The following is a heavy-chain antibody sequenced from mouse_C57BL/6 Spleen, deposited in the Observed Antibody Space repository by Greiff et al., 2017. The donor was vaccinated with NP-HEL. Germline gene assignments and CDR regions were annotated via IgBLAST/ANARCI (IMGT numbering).Heavy chain of an antibody. J-gene: IGHJ3*01. CDR2: IHPNSGST. V-gene: IGHV1-64*01. CDR3: ARSGLDDGYSAWFAY. Sequence: QVQLQQPGAELVKPGASVKLSCKASGYTFTSYWMHWVKQRPGQGLEWIGMIHPNSGSTNYNEKFKSKATLTVDKSSSTAYMQLSSLTSEDSAVYYCARSGLDDGYSAWFAYWGQGTLVTVSA. CDR1: GYTFTSYW. D-gene: IGHD2-3*01.